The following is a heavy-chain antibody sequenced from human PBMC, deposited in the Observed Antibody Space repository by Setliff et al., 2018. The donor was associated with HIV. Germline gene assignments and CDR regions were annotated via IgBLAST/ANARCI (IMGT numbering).Heavy chain of an antibody. Sequence: SVKVSCKAPGDTFSNSALTWVRQAPGQGLEWMGGSIPLFGTITYAQRFQGRVTITTDELMTTAYMELTSLRSEDTAVYYCASGSGYCRNGVCYIGVHKNPDKYYFDYWGQGTLVTVSS. CDR2: SIPLFGTI. V-gene: IGHV1-69*05. CDR3: ASGSGYCRNGVCYIGVHKNPDKYYFDY. D-gene: IGHD2-8*01. CDR1: GDTFSNSA. J-gene: IGHJ4*02.